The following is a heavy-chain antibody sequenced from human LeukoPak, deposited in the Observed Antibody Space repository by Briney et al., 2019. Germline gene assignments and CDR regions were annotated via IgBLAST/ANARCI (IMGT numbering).Heavy chain of an antibody. CDR1: GYTFTGYY. D-gene: IGHD2-15*01. CDR2: INPNSGGT. J-gene: IGHJ4*02. V-gene: IGHV1-2*02. Sequence: ASVKVSCKASGYTFTGYYMHWVRQAPGQGLEWMGWINPNSGGTNYAQKFQGRVTMTRDTSISTAYMELSRLRSDDTAVYYYARTLFRSAGVVVVAATSYWGQGTLVTVSS. CDR3: ARTLFRSAGVVVVAATSY.